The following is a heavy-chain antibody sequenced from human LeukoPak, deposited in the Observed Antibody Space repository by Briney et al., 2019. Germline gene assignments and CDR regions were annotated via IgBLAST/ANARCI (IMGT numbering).Heavy chain of an antibody. CDR1: GGSFSGYY. CDR3: ARLTLLWFGESPYMDV. V-gene: IGHV4-34*01. D-gene: IGHD3-10*01. CDR2: INHSGST. J-gene: IGHJ6*03. Sequence: SETLSLTCAVNGGSFSGYYWSWIRQPPGKGLEWIGEINHSGSTNYNPSLKSRVTISVDTSKNQFSLKLSSVTAADTAVYYCARLTLLWFGESPYMDVWGKGTTVTVSS.